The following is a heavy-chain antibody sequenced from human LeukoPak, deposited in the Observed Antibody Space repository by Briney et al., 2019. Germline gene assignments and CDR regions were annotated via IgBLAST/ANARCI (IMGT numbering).Heavy chain of an antibody. CDR1: GFTFSSYA. J-gene: IGHJ4*02. CDR3: AKSRGLIAAATY. D-gene: IGHD6-13*01. V-gene: IGHV3-23*01. Sequence: AGGSLRLSCAASGFTFSSYAMSWVRQAPGKGLEWVSAISGSGGSTYYADSVKGRSTISRDNSKNTLYLQMNSLRAEDTAVYYCAKSRGLIAAATYWGQGTLVTVSS. CDR2: ISGSGGST.